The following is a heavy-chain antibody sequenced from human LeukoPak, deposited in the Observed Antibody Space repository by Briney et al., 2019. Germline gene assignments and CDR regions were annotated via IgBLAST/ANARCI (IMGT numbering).Heavy chain of an antibody. Sequence: GASVKVSCKASGYTFTDYYMHWVRQAPGQGLEWMGWINPNNGGTNYAQKFQGRVTMTRDTSISTAYMELSRLRSDDTAIYYCASCSVGYCGSTSSTYYYYMDVWGKGTTVTVSS. V-gene: IGHV1-2*02. CDR1: GYTFTDYY. CDR2: INPNNGGT. D-gene: IGHD2-2*01. J-gene: IGHJ6*03. CDR3: ASCSVGYCGSTSSTYYYYMDV.